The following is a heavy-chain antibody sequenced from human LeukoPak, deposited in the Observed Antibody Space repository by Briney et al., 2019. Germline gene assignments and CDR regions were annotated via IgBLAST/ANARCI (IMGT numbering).Heavy chain of an antibody. Sequence: GGSLRLSCAASGFTFSSYSMNWVRQAPGKGLEWVSSISSSSSYIYYADSVKGRLTISRDNAKNSLYLQMNSLRAEDTAVYYCARVMEDIVVVPAAGDYGMDVWGQGTTVTVSS. J-gene: IGHJ6*02. V-gene: IGHV3-21*01. CDR2: ISSSSSYI. CDR3: ARVMEDIVVVPAAGDYGMDV. D-gene: IGHD2-2*01. CDR1: GFTFSSYS.